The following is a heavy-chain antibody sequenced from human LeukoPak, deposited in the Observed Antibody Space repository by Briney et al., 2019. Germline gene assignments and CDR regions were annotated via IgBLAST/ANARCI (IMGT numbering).Heavy chain of an antibody. V-gene: IGHV3-23*01. J-gene: IGHJ4*02. Sequence: PGGSLRLSCAASGFTFGNYAMSWVRQAPGKGLEWVSAISGGSGGTSYADSVKGRFTISRDNSKNTLYLQMNSLRAEDTAVYYCAKDGKGYCTSSSCCLNSDYWGQGTLVTVSS. CDR1: GFTFGNYA. CDR3: AKDGKGYCTSSSCCLNSDY. D-gene: IGHD2-15*01. CDR2: ISGGSGGT.